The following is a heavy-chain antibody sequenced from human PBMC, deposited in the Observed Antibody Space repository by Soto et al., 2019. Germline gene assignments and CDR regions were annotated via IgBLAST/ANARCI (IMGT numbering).Heavy chain of an antibody. Sequence: QVQLVQSGAEMKKPGSSVKVSCQSSGGTFNTYAMNWVRQAPGQGPEWMGDISPMFGAANYAPKFQGRFTITAGESTGRSCMPLSSVSSEDTVLYFCAREVQVHTPAFVYWGQGPLVTVSS. D-gene: IGHD3-10*01. CDR3: AREVQVHTPAFVY. J-gene: IGHJ4*02. V-gene: IGHV1-69*19. CDR2: ISPMFGAA. CDR1: GGTFNTYA.